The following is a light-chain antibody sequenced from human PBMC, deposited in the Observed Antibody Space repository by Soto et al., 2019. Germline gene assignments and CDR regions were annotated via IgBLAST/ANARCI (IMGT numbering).Light chain of an antibody. V-gene: IGLV2-8*01. CDR3: SSFASSNTWV. J-gene: IGLJ3*02. CDR2: EVT. Sequence: QCALTQPPSASGSPGQSVTISCTATSSDVGAYNYVSWYQQHAGKAPKLVIYEVTKRPSGVPDRFSGSKSANTASLTVSGLQAEDEADYYCSSFASSNTWVFGGGTKLTVL. CDR1: SSDVGAYNY.